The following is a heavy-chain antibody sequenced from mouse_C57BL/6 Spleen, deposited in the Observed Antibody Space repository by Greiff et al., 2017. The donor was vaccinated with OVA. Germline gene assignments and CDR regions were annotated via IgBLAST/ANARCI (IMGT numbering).Heavy chain of an antibody. CDR3: AREGLTGTFAY. CDR1: GYSITSGYD. D-gene: IGHD4-1*01. CDR2: ISYSGST. J-gene: IGHJ3*01. V-gene: IGHV3-1*01. Sequence: EVKLLESGPGMVKPSQSLSLTCTVTGYSITSGYDWHWIRHFPGNKLEWMGYISYSGSTNYNPSLKSRISITHDTSKNHFFLKLNSVTTEDTATYYCAREGLTGTFAYWGQGTLVTVSA.